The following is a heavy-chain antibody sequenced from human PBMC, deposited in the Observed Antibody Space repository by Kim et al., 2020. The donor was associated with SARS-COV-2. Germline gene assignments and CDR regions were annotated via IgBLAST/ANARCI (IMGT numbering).Heavy chain of an antibody. CDR3: ASYYGSVIGMDV. J-gene: IGHJ6*02. Sequence: GESLKISCKGSGYSFTSYWIGWVRQMPGKGLEWMGTIYPGDSDPRYSPSFQGHVTISAAKSISTAYPQCSRPKASATAMYYCASYYGSVIGMDVWCQGT. CDR1: GYSFTSYW. CDR2: IYPGDSDP. D-gene: IGHD3-10*01. V-gene: IGHV5-51*01.